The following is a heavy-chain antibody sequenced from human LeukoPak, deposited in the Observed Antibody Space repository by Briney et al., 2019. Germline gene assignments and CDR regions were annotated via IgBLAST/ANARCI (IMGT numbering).Heavy chain of an antibody. J-gene: IGHJ6*03. Sequence: GGSLRLSCAASGFTFSSYDMHWVRQATGKGLEWVSAIGTAGDTYYPGSVKGRFTISRGNAKNSLYLQMNSLRAGDTAVYYCARQLRDRHLFHYYYYMDVWGKGTTVTVSS. CDR3: ARQLRDRHLFHYYYYMDV. CDR2: IGTAGDT. D-gene: IGHD5-24*01. CDR1: GFTFSSYD. V-gene: IGHV3-13*01.